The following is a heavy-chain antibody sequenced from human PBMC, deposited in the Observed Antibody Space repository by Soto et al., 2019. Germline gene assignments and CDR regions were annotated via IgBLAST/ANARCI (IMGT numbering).Heavy chain of an antibody. CDR3: ARDRDSGWQYDY. Sequence: GASVKVSCKASGGTFSSYTISWVRQAPGQGLEWMGRIIPILGIANYAQKFQGRVTITADKSTSTAYMELSSLRSEDTAVYYCARDRDSGWQYDYWGQGTLVTVSS. CDR1: GGTFSSYT. V-gene: IGHV1-69*04. CDR2: IIPILGIA. J-gene: IGHJ4*02. D-gene: IGHD6-19*01.